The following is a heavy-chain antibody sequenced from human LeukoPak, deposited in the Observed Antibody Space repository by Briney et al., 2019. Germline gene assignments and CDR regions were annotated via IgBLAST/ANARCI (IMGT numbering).Heavy chain of an antibody. CDR3: ASVSANGNWFDP. V-gene: IGHV4-59*12. D-gene: IGHD2-8*01. Sequence: PSETLSLTCTVSGGSISSYYWSWIRQPPGKGLEWIGYIYYSGSTNYNPSLKSRVTISVDTSKNQFSLKLSSVTAADTAVYYCASVSANGNWFDPWGQGTLVTVSS. CDR2: IYYSGST. CDR1: GGSISSYY. J-gene: IGHJ5*02.